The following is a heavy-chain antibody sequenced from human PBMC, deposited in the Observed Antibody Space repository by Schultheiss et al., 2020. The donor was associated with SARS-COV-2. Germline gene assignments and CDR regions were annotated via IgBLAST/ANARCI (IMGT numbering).Heavy chain of an antibody. CDR3: ARGLTMVRGVPFYYFDY. V-gene: IGHV4-59*12. CDR2: IYYSGST. CDR1: GGSISSYY. Sequence: SETLSLTCTVSGGSISSYYWSWIRQPPGKGLEWIGYIYYSGSTNYNPSLKSRVTISVDTSKNQFSLKLSSVTAADTAVYYCARGLTMVRGVPFYYFDYWGQGTLVTVSS. D-gene: IGHD3-10*01. J-gene: IGHJ4*02.